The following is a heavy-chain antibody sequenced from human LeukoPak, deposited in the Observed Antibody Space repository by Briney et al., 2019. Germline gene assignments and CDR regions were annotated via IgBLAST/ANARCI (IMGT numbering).Heavy chain of an antibody. D-gene: IGHD3-3*01. J-gene: IGHJ3*02. Sequence: PSETLSLTCTVSGGSISSSSYYWGWIRQPPGKGLEWIGSIYYSGSTYYNPSLKSRVTISVDTSKNQFSLKLSSVTAADTAVYYCARHPSADFWPTLNWKGRCAFDIWGQGTMVTVSS. V-gene: IGHV4-39*01. CDR1: GGSISSSSYY. CDR2: IYYSGST. CDR3: ARHPSADFWPTLNWKGRCAFDI.